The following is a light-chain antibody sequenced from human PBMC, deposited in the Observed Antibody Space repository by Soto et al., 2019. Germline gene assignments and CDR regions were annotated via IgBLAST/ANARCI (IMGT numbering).Light chain of an antibody. V-gene: IGKV1-39*01. J-gene: IGKJ5*01. Sequence: DIQMSQSPSSLSESVGDRVNITCRAAESISRHLNWYQQKPGRAPDLLIYAASTLQNGVPSRFTGSGSGTEFNLTITGLQIEDFATYDCQQDYSTLATFGQGTRLEIK. CDR3: QQDYSTLAT. CDR1: ESISRH. CDR2: AAS.